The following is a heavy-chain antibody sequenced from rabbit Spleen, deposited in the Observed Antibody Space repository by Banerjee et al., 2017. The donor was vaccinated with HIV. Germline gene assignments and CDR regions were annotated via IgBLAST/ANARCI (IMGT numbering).Heavy chain of an antibody. V-gene: IGHV1S45*01. CDR1: GFSFSDRDV. CDR3: ARDYTVGFAGYVYAFRL. D-gene: IGHD6-1*01. Sequence: QEQLEESGGGLVKPEGSLTLTCKASGFSFSDRDVMCWVRQAPGKGLEWIACINTATGKAVYVSWAKGRFTISKTSSTTVTLQMTSLTAADTATYFCARDYTVGFAGYVYAFRLWGPGTLVTV. CDR2: INTATGKA. J-gene: IGHJ4*01.